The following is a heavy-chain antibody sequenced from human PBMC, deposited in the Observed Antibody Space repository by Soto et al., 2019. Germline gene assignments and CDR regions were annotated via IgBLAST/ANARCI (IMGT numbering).Heavy chain of an antibody. Sequence: PAETLSLTYSLSGGSIRTSSHYCACVRQPPGKGLEWIGSIYCSGNTYYNASLKSRVTISVDTSRNEFSLQLTSVTAADTAVYYCVRHAGNPNFEYWGQGTLVTVSS. CDR3: VRHAGNPNFEY. D-gene: IGHD2-8*01. V-gene: IGHV4-39*01. CDR1: GGSIRTSSHY. J-gene: IGHJ4*02. CDR2: IYCSGNT.